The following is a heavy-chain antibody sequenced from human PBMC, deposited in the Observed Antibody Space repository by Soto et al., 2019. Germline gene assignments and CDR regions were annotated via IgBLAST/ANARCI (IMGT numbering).Heavy chain of an antibody. CDR1: GGSISSSSYY. CDR3: ARHYCGGDCYPDY. CDR2: IYYSGST. V-gene: IGHV4-39*01. Sequence: QLQLQESGPGLVKPSETLSLTCTVSGGSISSSSYYWGWIRQPPGKGLEWIGSIYYSGSTYYNPSLKSRVTISVATSKNQFSLKLSSVTAADTAVYYCARHYCGGDCYPDYWGQGTLVTVSS. J-gene: IGHJ4*02. D-gene: IGHD2-21*02.